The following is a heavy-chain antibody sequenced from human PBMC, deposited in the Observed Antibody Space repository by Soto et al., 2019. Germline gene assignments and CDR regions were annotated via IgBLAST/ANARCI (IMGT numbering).Heavy chain of an antibody. CDR3: ARDKPLIQIAVAEDYYYYGMDV. J-gene: IGHJ6*02. CDR1: GFTFSSYS. CDR2: ISSSSSYI. V-gene: IGHV3-21*01. D-gene: IGHD6-19*01. Sequence: GGSLRLSCAASGFTFSSYSMNWVRQAPGKALEWVSSISSSSSYIYYADSVKGRFTISRDNAKNSLYLQMNSLRAEDTAVYYCARDKPLIQIAVAEDYYYYGMDVWGQGTTVTVSS.